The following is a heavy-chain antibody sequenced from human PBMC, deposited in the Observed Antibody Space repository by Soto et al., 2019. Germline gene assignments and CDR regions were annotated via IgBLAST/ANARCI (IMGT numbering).Heavy chain of an antibody. CDR1: GGSFSGHY. Sequence: QVQLQQWGAGLLKPSETLSLTCTVYGGSFSGHYWSWIRQAPGKGLEWIGGVNHRGSTYNPSLESRFTMSVDTSRNQCSLKLSSVTAADTAVYYCARDGFCTSTTCRIGNWFDPWGQGTLVTVSS. CDR2: VNHRGST. V-gene: IGHV4-34*01. J-gene: IGHJ5*02. D-gene: IGHD2-2*03. CDR3: ARDGFCTSTTCRIGNWFDP.